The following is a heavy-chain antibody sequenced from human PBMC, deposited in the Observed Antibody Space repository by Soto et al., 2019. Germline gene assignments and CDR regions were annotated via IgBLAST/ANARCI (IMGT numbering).Heavy chain of an antibody. J-gene: IGHJ3*02. CDR3: ASILVNGSGSYDAFDI. CDR2: IYYSGST. CDR1: GGSISSSSYY. D-gene: IGHD3-10*01. Sequence: QLQLQESAPGLVKPSETLSLTCTVSGGSISSSSYYWGWIRQPPGKGLEWIGSIYYSGSTYYNPSLKSRVTISVDTSKNQFSLKLSSVTAADTAVYYCASILVNGSGSYDAFDIWGQGTMVTVSS. V-gene: IGHV4-39*01.